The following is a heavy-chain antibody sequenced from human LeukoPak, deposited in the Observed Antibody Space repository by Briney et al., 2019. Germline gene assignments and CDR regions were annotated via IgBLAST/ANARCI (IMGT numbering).Heavy chain of an antibody. D-gene: IGHD2-8*01. J-gene: IGHJ4*02. CDR3: ARNNTLMMYPRGGEDKGFDY. CDR1: GGSISSSSYY. CDR2: IYYSGST. V-gene: IGHV4-39*01. Sequence: SETLSLTCTVSGGSISSSSYYWGWTRQPPGKGLEWIGSIYYSGSTHYNPSLKSRVTISVDTSKNEFSLKLSSVTAADTAVYYCARNNTLMMYPRGGEDKGFDYWGQGTLVTVSS.